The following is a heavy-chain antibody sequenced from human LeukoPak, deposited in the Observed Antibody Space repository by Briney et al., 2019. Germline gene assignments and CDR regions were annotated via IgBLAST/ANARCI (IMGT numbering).Heavy chain of an antibody. CDR2: INHSGST. Sequence: PSETLSLTCAVYGGSFSGYYWSWIRQPPGKGLEWIGEINHSGSTNYNPSLKSRVTISVDTSKNQFSLKLSSVTAADTAVYYCARGRNLRIAAAGTRAWTYFDYWGQGTLVTVSS. CDR3: ARGRNLRIAAAGTRAWTYFDY. J-gene: IGHJ4*02. D-gene: IGHD6-13*01. CDR1: GGSFSGYY. V-gene: IGHV4-34*01.